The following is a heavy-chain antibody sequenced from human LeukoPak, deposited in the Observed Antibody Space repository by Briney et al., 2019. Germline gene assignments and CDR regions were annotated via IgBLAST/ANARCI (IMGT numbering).Heavy chain of an antibody. J-gene: IGHJ4*02. D-gene: IGHD6-19*01. V-gene: IGHV3-7*01. Sequence: GGSLRLSCAASGFTFSSFSMNWVRQAPGKGLEWVANIKRDGSDNYYVGSVEGRFTISRDNAKNSLYLQMSSLRAEDTAIYYCARALYNRGWYPDYFDSWGQGTLVTVSA. CDR1: GFTFSSFS. CDR2: IKRDGSDN. CDR3: ARALYNRGWYPDYFDS.